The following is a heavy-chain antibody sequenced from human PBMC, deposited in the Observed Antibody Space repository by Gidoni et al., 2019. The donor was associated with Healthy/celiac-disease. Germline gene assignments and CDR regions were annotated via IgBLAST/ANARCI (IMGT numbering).Heavy chain of an antibody. CDR1: GFPVSSNY. V-gene: IGHV3-66*02. CDR3: ARDGEYSYHYGMDV. CDR2: IYSGGST. J-gene: IGHJ6*02. Sequence: EVQLVESGGGLVQPGGSLRLSCAASGFPVSSNYMSWVRQAPGKGLGWGSVIYSGGSTYYADSVKGRFTISRDNSKNTLYLQMNSLRAEDTAVYYCARDGEYSYHYGMDVWGQGTTVTVSS. D-gene: IGHD5-18*01.